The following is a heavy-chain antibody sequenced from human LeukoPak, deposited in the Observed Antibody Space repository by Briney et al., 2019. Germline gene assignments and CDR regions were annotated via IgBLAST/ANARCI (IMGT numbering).Heavy chain of an antibody. Sequence: PGGSLRLSCAASGFTFSSYGMHWIRQAPGKGLEWVAVIWYDGSNKYYADSVKGRFTISRDNSKNTLYLQMNSLRAEDTAVYYCARDRIQLSQAMDVWGQGTTVTVSS. CDR1: GFTFSSYG. CDR2: IWYDGSNK. D-gene: IGHD5-18*01. V-gene: IGHV3-33*01. CDR3: ARDRIQLSQAMDV. J-gene: IGHJ6*02.